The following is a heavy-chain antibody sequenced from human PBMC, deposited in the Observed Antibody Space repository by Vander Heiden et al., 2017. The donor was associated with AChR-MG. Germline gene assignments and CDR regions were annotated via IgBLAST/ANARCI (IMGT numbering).Heavy chain of an antibody. J-gene: IGHJ4*02. CDR1: GGSITSYY. CDR2: MSYSGST. CDR3: ARAPPAAAIWGYFFDY. Sequence: QVQLQESGPGLVKPSETLSLPCTVSGGSITSYYWNWIRQPPGKGLEWIGYMSYSGSTNYNPSLKSRVTISLDTPKNQFSLKLSSVTAADTAVYHCARAPPAAAIWGYFFDYWGQGTLVTVSS. D-gene: IGHD2-2*02. V-gene: IGHV4-59*01.